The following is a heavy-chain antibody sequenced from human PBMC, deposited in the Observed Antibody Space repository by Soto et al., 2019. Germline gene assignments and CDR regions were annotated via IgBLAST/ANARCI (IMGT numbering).Heavy chain of an antibody. D-gene: IGHD2-8*01. CDR1: GVSVNCGGYS. Sequence: SETLSLTCSVSGVSVNCGGYSWSWIRPPPGKGLEWIGFISPSGSPAYNPSLKSRVTISVDKSNNQISLELSSVTAADTAVYYCARGVLAWGPGTLVT. J-gene: IGHJ5*02. CDR2: ISPSGSP. CDR3: ARGVLA. V-gene: IGHV4-30-2*01.